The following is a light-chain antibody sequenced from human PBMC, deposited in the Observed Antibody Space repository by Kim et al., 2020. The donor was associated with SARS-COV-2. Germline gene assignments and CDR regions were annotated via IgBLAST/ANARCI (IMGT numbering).Light chain of an antibody. CDR2: QDS. CDR3: QAWDSSVV. V-gene: IGLV3-1*01. CDR1: KLGDKY. Sequence: SYELTQPPSVSVSPGQTASITCSGDKLGDKYACWYQQKPGQSPVVVIYQDSKRPSGIPERFSGSKSGNTATLTISGTQAMDEADYYGQAWDSSVVFG. J-gene: IGLJ2*01.